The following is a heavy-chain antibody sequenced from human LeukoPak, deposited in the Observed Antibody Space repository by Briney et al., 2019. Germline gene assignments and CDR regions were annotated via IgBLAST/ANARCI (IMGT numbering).Heavy chain of an antibody. CDR2: ISGSGGST. D-gene: IGHD6-19*01. J-gene: IGHJ4*02. Sequence: GGSLRLSCAASGFTFSSYAMSWVRQAPGKGLEWVSAISGSGGSTYYADSVKGRFTIPRDNSKNTLYLQMNSLRAEDTAVYYCARQPWGSSGWGNWGQGTLVTVSS. CDR1: GFTFSSYA. V-gene: IGHV3-23*01. CDR3: ARQPWGSSGWGN.